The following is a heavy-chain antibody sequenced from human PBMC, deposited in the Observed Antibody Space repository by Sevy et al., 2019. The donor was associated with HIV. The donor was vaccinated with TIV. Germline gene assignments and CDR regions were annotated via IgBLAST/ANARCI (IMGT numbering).Heavy chain of an antibody. J-gene: IGHJ3*02. CDR1: GGSISSYY. V-gene: IGHV4-4*07. D-gene: IGHD3-22*01. Sequence: SETLSLTCTVSGGSISSYYWSWIRQPAGKGLEWIGRIYTSGSTNYNPSLKSRVTMSVDTSKNQFSLKLSYVTAADTAVYYCARDLSASITMIVEGAFDIWGQGTMVTVSS. CDR3: ARDLSASITMIVEGAFDI. CDR2: IYTSGST.